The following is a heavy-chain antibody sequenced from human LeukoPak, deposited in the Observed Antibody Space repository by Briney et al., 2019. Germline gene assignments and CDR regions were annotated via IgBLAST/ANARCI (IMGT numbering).Heavy chain of an antibody. V-gene: IGHV4-34*01. D-gene: IGHD3-22*01. CDR2: INHSGST. Sequence: SETLSLTCAVYGGSFSGYYWSWIRQPPGKGLEWIGEINHSGSTNYNPSLKSRVTISVDTSKNQFSLKLSSVTAADTAVYYCARGSSHDDSSGYYGPPDYWGQGTLVTVSS. CDR1: GGSFSGYY. CDR3: ARGSSHDDSSGYYGPPDY. J-gene: IGHJ4*02.